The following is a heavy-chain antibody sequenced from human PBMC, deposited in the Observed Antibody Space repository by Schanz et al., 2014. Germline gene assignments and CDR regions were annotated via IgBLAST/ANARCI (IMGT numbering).Heavy chain of an antibody. CDR3: AKTLFPGGTQTFGN. Sequence: EVQLVESGGGLVQPGGSLRLSCAASGFTFSSYAMSWVRQAPGKGLEWVSSISSGGNPYYANSVKGRFGISRDNSENTLYLQMSSLRVEDTAVYYCAKTLFPGGTQTFGNWGRGTLVIVSS. CDR2: ISSGGNP. D-gene: IGHD2-8*02. V-gene: IGHV3-23*04. CDR1: GFTFSSYA. J-gene: IGHJ4*02.